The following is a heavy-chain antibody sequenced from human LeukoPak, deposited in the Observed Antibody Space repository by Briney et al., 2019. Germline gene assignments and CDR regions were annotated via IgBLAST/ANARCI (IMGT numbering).Heavy chain of an antibody. CDR2: ISSSGSTI. Sequence: GGSLRLSCAASGFTFSDYYMSWIRQAPGKGLEWVSYISSSGSTIYYADSLKGRFTISRDNSKNTLYLQMKSLRSEDTAVYYCARDNTYCSGSRCYDRFDYWGQGTLVTVSS. CDR1: GFTFSDYY. D-gene: IGHD2-15*01. J-gene: IGHJ4*02. CDR3: ARDNTYCSGSRCYDRFDY. V-gene: IGHV3-11*04.